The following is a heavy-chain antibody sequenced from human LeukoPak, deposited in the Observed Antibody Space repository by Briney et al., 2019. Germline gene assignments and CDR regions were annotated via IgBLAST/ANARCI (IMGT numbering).Heavy chain of an antibody. V-gene: IGHV4-30-2*01. CDR3: ARVLFSGWLIFDY. CDR1: GGSISSGGYS. J-gene: IGHJ4*02. Sequence: PSETLSLTCAVSGGSISSGGYSWSWIRQPPGKGLEWIGYIYHSGSTYYNPSLKSRVTISIDRSKNQFSLKLSSVTAADTAVYYCARVLFSGWLIFDYWGQGTLVTVSS. D-gene: IGHD6-19*01. CDR2: IYHSGST.